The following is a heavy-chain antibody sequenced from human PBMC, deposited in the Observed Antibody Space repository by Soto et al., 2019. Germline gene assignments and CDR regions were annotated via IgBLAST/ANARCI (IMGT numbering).Heavy chain of an antibody. CDR2: ISYDGSNK. Sequence: GGSLRLSCAASGFTFSSYAMHWVRQAPGKGLEWVAVISYDGSNKYYADSVKGRFTISRDNSKNTLYLQMNSLRAEDTAVYYCARPIDYYDSSGYLTPDYWGQGTLVTVSS. CDR1: GFTFSSYA. V-gene: IGHV3-30-3*01. CDR3: ARPIDYYDSSGYLTPDY. D-gene: IGHD3-22*01. J-gene: IGHJ4*02.